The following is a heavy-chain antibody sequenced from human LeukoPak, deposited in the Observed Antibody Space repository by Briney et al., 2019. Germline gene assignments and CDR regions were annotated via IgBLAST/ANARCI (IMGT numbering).Heavy chain of an antibody. V-gene: IGHV1-8*03. D-gene: IGHD3-16*02. CDR2: MNPNSGNT. CDR3: AREFNDYVWGSYPYGWFDP. J-gene: IGHJ5*02. Sequence: RASVKVSCKASGYTFTSYDINWVRQATGQGLEWMGWMNPNSGNTGYAQKFQSRVTITRNTSISTAYMELSSLRSEDTAVYYCAREFNDYVWGSYPYGWFDPWGQGTLVTVSS. CDR1: GYTFTSYD.